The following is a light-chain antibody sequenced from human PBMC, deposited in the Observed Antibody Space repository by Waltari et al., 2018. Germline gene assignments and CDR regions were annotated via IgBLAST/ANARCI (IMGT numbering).Light chain of an antibody. Sequence: IQMTQSPSSLSASVGDRVTITCQASRDITNYLNWYQQQPGKAPRLLIYDASNVQTGVPSRFSVSRSGTEFTLTISSLQPEDIATYYCQQYDIVPWNFGGGTKVEIK. CDR2: DAS. J-gene: IGKJ4*01. V-gene: IGKV1-33*01. CDR1: RDITNY. CDR3: QQYDIVPWN.